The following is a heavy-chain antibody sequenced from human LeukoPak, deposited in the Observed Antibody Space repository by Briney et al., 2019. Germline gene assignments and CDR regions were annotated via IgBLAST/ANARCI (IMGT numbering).Heavy chain of an antibody. V-gene: IGHV3-48*03. Sequence: PGGSLRLSCAASGFTFSSYEMNSVRQAPGEGLELVSYIRSSGSTIYYADSVKGRFAISRDNAKNSLYLQMNSLRAEDTAVYYCARDLRGNDYVWGSYRYIYYWGQGTLVTVSS. CDR1: GFTFSSYE. CDR3: ARDLRGNDYVWGSYRYIYY. CDR2: IRSSGSTI. D-gene: IGHD3-16*02. J-gene: IGHJ4*02.